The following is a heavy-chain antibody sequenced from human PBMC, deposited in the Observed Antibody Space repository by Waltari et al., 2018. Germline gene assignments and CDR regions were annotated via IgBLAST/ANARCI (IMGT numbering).Heavy chain of an antibody. Sequence: QLVESGGGLVQPGGSLRLSCSASGFRFSKSAMHWVRQAPGKGLEYVSTISSNGGNTYYADSVKDRFTISRDNSKNSLYLKMSNLRPEDTALYYCVKGKEVAGNDSWGQGAPVTVSS. CDR3: VKGKEVAGNDS. CDR1: GFRFSKSA. CDR2: ISSNGGNT. V-gene: IGHV3-64D*08. D-gene: IGHD6-19*01. J-gene: IGHJ4*02.